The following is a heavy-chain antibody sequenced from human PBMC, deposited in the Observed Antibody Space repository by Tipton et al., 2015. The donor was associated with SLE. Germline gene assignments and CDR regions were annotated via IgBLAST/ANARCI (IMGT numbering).Heavy chain of an antibody. CDR3: AREVLMVYAISRGDAFDI. CDR2: INHSGST. D-gene: IGHD2-8*01. CDR1: GGSFSGYY. V-gene: IGHV4-34*01. J-gene: IGHJ3*02. Sequence: GLVKPSDTLSLTCAVYGGSFSGYYWSWIRQPPGKGLEWIGEINHSGSTNYNPSLKSRVTISVDTSKNQFSLKLSSVTAADTAVYYCAREVLMVYAISRGDAFDIWGQGTMVTVSS.